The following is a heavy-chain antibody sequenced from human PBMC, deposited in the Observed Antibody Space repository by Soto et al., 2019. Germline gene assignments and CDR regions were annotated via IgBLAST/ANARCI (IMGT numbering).Heavy chain of an antibody. J-gene: IGHJ4*02. CDR1: GGSISSGDYY. V-gene: IGHV4-30-4*01. CDR3: ARESRFTIPTYYFDY. D-gene: IGHD3-3*01. Sequence: SETLSLTCTVSGGSISSGDYYWSWIRQPPGKGLEWIGYIYYSGSTYYNPSLKSRVTISVDTSKNQFSLKLSSVTAADTAVYYCARESRFTIPTYYFDYWGQGTLVTVSS. CDR2: IYYSGST.